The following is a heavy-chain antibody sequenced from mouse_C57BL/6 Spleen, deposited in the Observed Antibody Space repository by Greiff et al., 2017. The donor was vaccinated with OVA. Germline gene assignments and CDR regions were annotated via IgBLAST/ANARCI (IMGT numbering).Heavy chain of an antibody. CDR3: ARDLYDGYYDAMDY. V-gene: IGHV5-16*01. D-gene: IGHD2-3*01. CDR1: GFTFSDYY. J-gene: IGHJ4*01. CDR2: INYDGSST. Sequence: VQLKESEGGLVQPGSSMKLSCTASGFTFSDYYMAWVRQVPEKGLEWVANINYDGSSTYYLDSLKSRFIISRDNAKNILYLQMSSLKSEDTATYYCARDLYDGYYDAMDYWGQGTSVTVSS.